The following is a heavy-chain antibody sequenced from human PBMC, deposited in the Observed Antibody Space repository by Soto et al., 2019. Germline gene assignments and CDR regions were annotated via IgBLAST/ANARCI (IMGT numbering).Heavy chain of an antibody. J-gene: IGHJ3*02. D-gene: IGHD3-3*01. CDR3: ASPLRFLELLSDDAFDI. V-gene: IGHV3-74*01. Sequence: EVQLVESGGGLVQPGGSLRLSCAASGFTFSSYWMHWVRQAPGKGLVWVSRINSDGSSTSYADSVKGRFTISRDNAKNTLYLQMNSLRAEDTAVYYCASPLRFLELLSDDAFDIWGQGTMVTVSS. CDR1: GFTFSSYW. CDR2: INSDGSST.